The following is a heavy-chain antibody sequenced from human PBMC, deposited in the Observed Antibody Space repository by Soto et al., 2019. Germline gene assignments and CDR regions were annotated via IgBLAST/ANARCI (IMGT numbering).Heavy chain of an antibody. CDR3: ARSFGVVTSYYYYYGMDV. J-gene: IGHJ6*02. D-gene: IGHD3-3*01. Sequence: GASVKVSCKASGYTFTSYDINWVRQATGQGLEWMGWMNPNGGNTGYAQKFQGRVTMTRNTSISTAYMELSSLRSEDTAVYYCARSFGVVTSYYYYYGMDVWGQGTTVTVSS. CDR1: GYTFTSYD. V-gene: IGHV1-8*01. CDR2: MNPNGGNT.